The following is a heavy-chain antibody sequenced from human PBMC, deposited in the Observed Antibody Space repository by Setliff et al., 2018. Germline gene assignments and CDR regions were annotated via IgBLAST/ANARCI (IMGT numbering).Heavy chain of an antibody. D-gene: IGHD6-19*01. V-gene: IGHV4-39*01. J-gene: IGHJ4*02. CDR3: ARHRAVAGAYYFDF. CDR2: IYYSGNT. Sequence: SETLSLTCTVSGGSISSGGYYWSWIRQHPGKGLEWIGRIYYSGNTYYNASLKGRVTISGDTSKNQFSLKLTAVTAADTAIYYCARHRAVAGAYYFDFWGQGTLVTVSS. CDR1: GGSISSGGYY.